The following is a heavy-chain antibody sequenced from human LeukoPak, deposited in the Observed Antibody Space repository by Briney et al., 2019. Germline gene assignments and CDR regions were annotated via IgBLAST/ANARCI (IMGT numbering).Heavy chain of an antibody. Sequence: GASVKVSCRASGYTFTSYGISWVRQAPGQGLEWMGWISAYNGNTNYAPKLQGRVTMTTDTSTSTAYMELRSLRSDDTAVYYCARGYSGSYSGWFDPWGQGTLVTVSS. CDR2: ISAYNGNT. D-gene: IGHD1-26*01. V-gene: IGHV1-18*01. J-gene: IGHJ5*02. CDR3: ARGYSGSYSGWFDP. CDR1: GYTFTSYG.